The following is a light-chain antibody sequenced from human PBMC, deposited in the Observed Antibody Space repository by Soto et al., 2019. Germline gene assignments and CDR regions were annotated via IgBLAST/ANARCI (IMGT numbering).Light chain of an antibody. CDR2: DAS. V-gene: IGKV1-5*01. CDR1: QSITHW. J-gene: IGKJ3*01. CDR3: QQYNSYSPLT. Sequence: DIQMTQSPSTLSASVGDRVTITCRASQSITHWLAWYQQKPEKAPKLLVYDASSLETGVPSRFSGSGSGTEFSLTISSLEPDVFATYYCQQYNSYSPLTFGPGTKVDVK.